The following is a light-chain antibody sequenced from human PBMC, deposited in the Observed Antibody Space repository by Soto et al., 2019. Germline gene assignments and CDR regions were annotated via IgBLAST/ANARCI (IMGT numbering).Light chain of an antibody. J-gene: IGKJ5*01. Sequence: DIVLTQSPATLSLSPGERATLSSTASQTVSRMYLSWVQQKHGQAPRLLIYDISTRATGVPARCSGSGSGTELTLTISGLQSEDFAVYFCHQRYNWPRVTFGQGTRLEIK. V-gene: IGKV3D-7*01. CDR2: DIS. CDR1: QTVSRMY. CDR3: HQRYNWPRVT.